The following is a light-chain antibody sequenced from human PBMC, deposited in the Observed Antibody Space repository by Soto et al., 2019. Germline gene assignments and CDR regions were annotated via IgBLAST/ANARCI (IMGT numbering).Light chain of an antibody. CDR1: QTVNNY. J-gene: IGKJ1*01. CDR2: DTS. CDR3: QQRSDWRWT. Sequence: LTQSPATLSVSPGGRTIVSCRASQTVNNYLAWYQQKPGQAPRLLIYDTSKRAPGVPARFIGSGSGTAFTLTIDIVEPEDYAIYYCQQRSDWRWTFGQGTKVDIK. V-gene: IGKV3-11*01.